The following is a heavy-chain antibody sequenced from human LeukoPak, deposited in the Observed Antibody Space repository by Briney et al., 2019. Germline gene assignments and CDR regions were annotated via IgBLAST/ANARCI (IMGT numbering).Heavy chain of an antibody. CDR2: INSDGSST. D-gene: IGHD4-17*01. J-gene: IGHJ5*02. V-gene: IGHV3-74*01. Sequence: GGSLRLSCAASGFTFSSYWMHWVRQAPGKGLVWVSRINSDGSSTSYADSVKGRFTISRDNSKNTLYLQMNSLRAEDTAVYYCARGEYGDYAGDWFDPWGQGTLVTVSS. CDR3: ARGEYGDYAGDWFDP. CDR1: GFTFSSYW.